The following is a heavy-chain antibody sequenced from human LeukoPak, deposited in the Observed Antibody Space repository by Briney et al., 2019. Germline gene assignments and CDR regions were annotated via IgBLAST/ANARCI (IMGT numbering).Heavy chain of an antibody. CDR3: ARLRYNDFWSGHWKYYYYMDV. CDR2: IKQDGSEK. CDR1: GFTLSSYW. V-gene: IGHV3-7*01. J-gene: IGHJ6*03. Sequence: GGSLRLSCAASGFTLSSYWMSWVRQAPGKGLEWVANIKQDGSEKYYVDSVKGRFTISRDNAKNSLYLQMNSLRAEDTALYYCARLRYNDFWSGHWKYYYYMDVWGKGTTVTVSS. D-gene: IGHD3-3*01.